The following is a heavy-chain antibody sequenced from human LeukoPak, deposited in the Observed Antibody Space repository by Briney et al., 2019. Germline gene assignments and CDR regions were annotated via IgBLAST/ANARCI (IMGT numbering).Heavy chain of an antibody. J-gene: IGHJ5*02. CDR1: GGSISSYY. D-gene: IGHD3-22*01. CDR3: ARDGDSSGYYWFDP. CDR2: IYTSGST. V-gene: IGHV4-4*07. Sequence: SETLSLTCTVSGGSISSYYWSWIRQPAGKGLEWIGRIYTSGSTNYNPSLKSRVTMSVDTSENQFSLKLSSVTAADTAVYYCARDGDSSGYYWFDPWGQGTLVTVSS.